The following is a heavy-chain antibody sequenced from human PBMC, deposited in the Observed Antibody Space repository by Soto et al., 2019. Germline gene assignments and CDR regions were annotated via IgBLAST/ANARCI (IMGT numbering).Heavy chain of an antibody. Sequence: EVQLVESGGALVQPGGSLRLSCTASGFTFDDYAIHWVRQAPGKGLEWISGISWNGDATGYADSVKGRFTISRDNAKNSLYLKMNSLRTEDTAMYFCANLPLYGSGFDCWGQGTLVTVAS. D-gene: IGHD3-10*01. CDR3: ANLPLYGSGFDC. J-gene: IGHJ4*02. V-gene: IGHV3-9*01. CDR2: ISWNGDAT. CDR1: GFTFDDYA.